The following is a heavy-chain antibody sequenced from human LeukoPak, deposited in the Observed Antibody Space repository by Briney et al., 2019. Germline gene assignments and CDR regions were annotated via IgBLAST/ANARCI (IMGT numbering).Heavy chain of an antibody. Sequence: SETLSLTCAVSGYSISSGYYWGWIRQPPGQGLEWIGSIYHSGSTYYNPSLKSRVTISVDTSKNQFSLKLSSVTAADTAVYYCARLREGGANWGQGTLVTVSS. CDR2: IYHSGST. V-gene: IGHV4-38-2*01. J-gene: IGHJ4*02. CDR3: ARLREGGAN. CDR1: GYSISSGYY. D-gene: IGHD1-26*01.